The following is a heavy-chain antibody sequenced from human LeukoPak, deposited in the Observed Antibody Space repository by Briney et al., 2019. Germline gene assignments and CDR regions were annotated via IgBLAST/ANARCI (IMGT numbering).Heavy chain of an antibody. J-gene: IGHJ4*02. V-gene: IGHV3-30-3*01. CDR2: TSSDEINK. Sequence: GRSLRLSCAVSGFSFRNYAMHWVRQAPGKGLEWVAVTSSDEINKYYADSVKGRFTISRDNSKNTLYLQMNSLRGEDTAVYYCARDAMTAGYFDYWGQGTLVTVSS. CDR1: GFSFRNYA. D-gene: IGHD2-2*01. CDR3: ARDAMTAGYFDY.